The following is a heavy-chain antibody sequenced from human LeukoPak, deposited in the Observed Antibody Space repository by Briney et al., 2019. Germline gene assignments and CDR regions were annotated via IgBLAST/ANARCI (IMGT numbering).Heavy chain of an antibody. D-gene: IGHD2-8*01. V-gene: IGHV3-7*01. J-gene: IGHJ4*02. CDR3: ARDRGECTNGVCYYHDFDY. CDR2: IKQEGSEQ. Sequence: PGGSLRLSCAASGFTFSSYWMTWLRHAPGRALEEGVNIKQEGSEQYYEDSVKGRFTISRDNAKNSLSLHMNSLRAEDTAVYYCARDRGECTNGVCYYHDFDYWGQGTLVTVSS. CDR1: GFTFSSYW.